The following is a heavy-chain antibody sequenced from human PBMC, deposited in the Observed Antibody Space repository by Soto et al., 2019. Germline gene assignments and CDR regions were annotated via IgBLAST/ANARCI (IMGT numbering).Heavy chain of an antibody. J-gene: IGHJ4*02. D-gene: IGHD3-22*01. V-gene: IGHV3-48*01. Sequence: GGSLRLSYAAPGFTFRTHSMNWVRQAPGKGLEWVTYISSSSSTIYYADSVKGRFTISRDNARNSLYMQMNSLRAEDTAVYYCARDHYFDSSGYFDYWVQGTLVTVSS. CDR2: ISSSSSTI. CDR3: ARDHYFDSSGYFDY. CDR1: GFTFRTHS.